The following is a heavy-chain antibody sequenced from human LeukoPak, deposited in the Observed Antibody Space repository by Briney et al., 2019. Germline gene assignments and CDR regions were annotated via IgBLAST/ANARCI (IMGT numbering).Heavy chain of an antibody. J-gene: IGHJ4*02. CDR2: INHSGST. D-gene: IGHD6-13*01. Sequence: SETLSLTCTVSGCSISSGYYWGWIRQAPGKGLEWIASINHSGSTYYNPSLKSRVTISVDTSKNQFSLKLSSVTATDTAVYYCARGENPLNTHIAIIDYWGQGTLVTVSS. CDR3: ARGENPLNTHIAIIDY. V-gene: IGHV4-38-2*02. CDR1: GCSISSGYY.